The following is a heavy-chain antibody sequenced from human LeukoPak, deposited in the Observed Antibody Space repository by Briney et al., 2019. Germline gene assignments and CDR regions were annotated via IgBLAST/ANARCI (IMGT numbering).Heavy chain of an antibody. V-gene: IGHV3-74*01. CDR2: INCDGSNT. J-gene: IGHJ4*02. CDR3: ARVIVATTNDYFDY. D-gene: IGHD5-12*01. Sequence: GGSLRLSCAASGFTFNIYWIHWVRRAPGKGLVWVSRINCDGSNTFYADSVKGRFTISRDNAKNTVYLQLNSLRAEDTAVYYCARVIVATTNDYFDYWGQGTLVTVSS. CDR1: GFTFNIYW.